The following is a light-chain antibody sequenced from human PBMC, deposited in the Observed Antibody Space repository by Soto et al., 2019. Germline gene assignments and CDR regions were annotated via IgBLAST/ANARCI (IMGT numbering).Light chain of an antibody. CDR2: EVT. V-gene: IGLV2-8*01. Sequence: QSVLTQPPSASGSPGQSVTISCTGTSSDVGGYNYVSWYQQHAGKAPKLVIYEVTKRPSGVPDRFSGSKSANTASLTVSGLQAEDVADYYCSSFASSNTWVFGGGTKLTVL. J-gene: IGLJ3*02. CDR3: SSFASSNTWV. CDR1: SSDVGGYNY.